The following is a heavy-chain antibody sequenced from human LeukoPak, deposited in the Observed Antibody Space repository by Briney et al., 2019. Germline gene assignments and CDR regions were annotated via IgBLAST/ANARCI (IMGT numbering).Heavy chain of an antibody. D-gene: IGHD6-6*01. Sequence: SETLSLTCTVSGGSISSSSYYWGWIRQPPGKGLEWIGSIYYSGSTYYNPSLKSRVTISVDTSKNQFSLKLSSVTAADTAVYYCARGLSRYSSSSNWFDPWGQGTLVTVSS. CDR2: IYYSGST. CDR3: ARGLSRYSSSSNWFDP. CDR1: GGSISSSSYY. J-gene: IGHJ5*02. V-gene: IGHV4-39*01.